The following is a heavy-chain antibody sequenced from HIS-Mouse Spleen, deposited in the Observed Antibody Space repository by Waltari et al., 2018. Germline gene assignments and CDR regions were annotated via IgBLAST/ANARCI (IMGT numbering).Heavy chain of an antibody. CDR3: ARVPKSIAVAGFEYFQH. Sequence: QVQLVQSGAEVKKPGASVKVSCKASGYTFTGYYMHWVRQAPGQGLEWMGWINPNSGGTNYAQKFQDRVTMTRDTSISTAYMELSRLRSDDTAVYYCARVPKSIAVAGFEYFQHWGQGTLVTVSS. J-gene: IGHJ1*01. D-gene: IGHD6-19*01. CDR2: INPNSGGT. V-gene: IGHV1-2*02. CDR1: GYTFTGYY.